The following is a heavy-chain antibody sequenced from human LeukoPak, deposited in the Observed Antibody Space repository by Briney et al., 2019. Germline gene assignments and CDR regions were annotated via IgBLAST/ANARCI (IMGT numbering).Heavy chain of an antibody. Sequence: PGGSLRLSCAASGFTFSNYWMSWVRQAPGKGLEWVANIKQDGSEKYYVDSVKGRFTISRDNAKNSLYLQMNSLRAEDTAVYYCAKPIYFDTSATTARGDAFDIWGQGTMVTVSS. CDR3: AKPIYFDTSATTARGDAFDI. D-gene: IGHD3-22*01. CDR2: IKQDGSEK. V-gene: IGHV3-7*03. J-gene: IGHJ3*02. CDR1: GFTFSNYW.